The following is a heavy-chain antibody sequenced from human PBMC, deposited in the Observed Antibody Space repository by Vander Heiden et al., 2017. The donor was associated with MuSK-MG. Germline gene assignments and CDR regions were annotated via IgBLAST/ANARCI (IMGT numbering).Heavy chain of an antibody. CDR1: GFTFSTSS. J-gene: IGHJ4*02. CDR3: AREYFVAARRDFDY. Sequence: EVQLVESGGGLVQPGGSLRLSCAASGFTFSTSSMNWVLQAPGKGLEWVSYISSSSSAIYDADSVKSRFTISRDNAKNSLYLQMSSLRAEDTAVYYCAREYFVAARRDFDYWGQGTLVTVSS. D-gene: IGHD6-6*01. V-gene: IGHV3-48*01. CDR2: ISSSSSAI.